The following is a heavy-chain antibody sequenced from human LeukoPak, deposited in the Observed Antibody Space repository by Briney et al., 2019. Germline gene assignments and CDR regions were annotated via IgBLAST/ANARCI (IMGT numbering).Heavy chain of an antibody. CDR1: GVSISSSNSY. Sequence: KTSETLSLTCTVSGVSISSSNSYWGWIRQPPGKGLEWIGSIYYSGNTYYNSSLKSRVTISLDTSKNQFSLNLFSVTAADTAVYYCARSGTYQHSSSYDYWGQGTLVTVSS. V-gene: IGHV4-39*07. CDR3: ARSGTYQHSSSYDY. J-gene: IGHJ4*02. CDR2: IYYSGNT. D-gene: IGHD6-13*01.